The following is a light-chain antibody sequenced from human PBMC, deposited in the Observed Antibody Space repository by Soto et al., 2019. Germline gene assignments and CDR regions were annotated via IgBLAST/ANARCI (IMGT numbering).Light chain of an antibody. Sequence: AIRMTQSPSSFSASTGDRVTITCRASQGISSYLAWYQQKPGKAPKLLIYAASTLQSGVPSRVSGSGSATYFTPTISCLQSEDFATYYWQQYYSYPRTFGQGTKVEIK. CDR1: QGISSY. V-gene: IGKV1-8*01. CDR2: AAS. J-gene: IGKJ1*01. CDR3: QQYYSYPRT.